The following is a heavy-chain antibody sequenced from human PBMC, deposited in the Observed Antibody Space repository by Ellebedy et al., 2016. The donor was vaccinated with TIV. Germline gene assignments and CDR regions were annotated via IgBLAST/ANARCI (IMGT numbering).Heavy chain of an antibody. CDR3: ARDQWLGRAYYFDS. J-gene: IGHJ4*02. CDR1: GFTFSHYW. V-gene: IGHV3-7*01. D-gene: IGHD6-19*01. Sequence: LSLTCATSGFTFSHYWMTWVRQAPGKGLEWVANIKQDGSEKYYVDSVKGRFSISRDNAKNSLYVQMNSLTDEDTAVYYCARDQWLGRAYYFDSWGQGTLVTVSS. CDR2: IKQDGSEK.